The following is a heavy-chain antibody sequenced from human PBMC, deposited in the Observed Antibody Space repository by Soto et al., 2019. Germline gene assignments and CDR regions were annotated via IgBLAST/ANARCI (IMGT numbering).Heavy chain of an antibody. CDR3: ARDIGSGYSGYDPRDDAFDI. J-gene: IGHJ3*02. CDR1: SGSISSSNW. D-gene: IGHD5-12*01. V-gene: IGHV4-4*02. Sequence: SETLSLTCAVSSGSISSSNWWSWVRQPPGKGLEWIGEIYHSGSTNYNPSLKSRVTISVDKSKNQFSLKLSSVTAADTAVYYCARDIGSGYSGYDPRDDAFDIWGQGTMVTVSS. CDR2: IYHSGST.